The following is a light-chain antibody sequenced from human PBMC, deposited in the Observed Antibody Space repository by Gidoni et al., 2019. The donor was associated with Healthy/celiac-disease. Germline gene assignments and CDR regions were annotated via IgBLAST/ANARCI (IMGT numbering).Light chain of an antibody. CDR3: QQYGSSPALT. CDR2: GAS. CDR1: QSLRSSY. J-gene: IGKJ4*01. V-gene: IGKV3-20*01. Sequence: EIVLTQSPGTLSLSPGERATLSCRASQSLRSSYLAWYQQKPGQAPRLLIYGASSRATGIPDRFSGSGSGTDFTLTISRLEPEDFAVYYCQQYGSSPALTFGGGTKVEIK.